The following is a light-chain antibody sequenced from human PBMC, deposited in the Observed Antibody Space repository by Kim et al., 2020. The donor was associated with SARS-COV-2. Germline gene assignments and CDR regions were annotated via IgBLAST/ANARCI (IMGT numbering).Light chain of an antibody. CDR3: QQYNFYPLT. CDR1: QSISSW. J-gene: IGKJ4*01. V-gene: IGKV1-5*03. Sequence: ASVGDRVTITCRASQSISSWVAWYQQKPGKAPKFLIYKASFLETGVPSRFSGSESGTEFTLTINSLQPDDFATYYCQQYNFYPLTFGGGTKVDIK. CDR2: KAS.